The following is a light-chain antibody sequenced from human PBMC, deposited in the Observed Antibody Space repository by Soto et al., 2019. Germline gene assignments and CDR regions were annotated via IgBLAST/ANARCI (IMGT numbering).Light chain of an antibody. Sequence: DIVLTQSPGTLSLSPGERATLSCRASQSVASTYLAWYQQKPGQAPRLLIYGASSRATGIPDRFSGSGSGTDFTITISRLEPEDFAVYYCQQYGKSPPFTFGPGTKVDIK. J-gene: IGKJ3*01. CDR1: QSVASTY. V-gene: IGKV3-20*01. CDR2: GAS. CDR3: QQYGKSPPFT.